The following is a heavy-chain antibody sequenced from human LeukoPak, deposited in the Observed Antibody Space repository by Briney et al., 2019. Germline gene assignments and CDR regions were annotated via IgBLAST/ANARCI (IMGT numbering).Heavy chain of an antibody. D-gene: IGHD6-13*01. Sequence: SETLSLTCTVSGGSISSYYRSWVRQPPGKGLEWIGYISYSGSTNYNPSLKSRVTISVHTSKNQFSLKLSSVTAADTAIYYCARLYSSSLGRVFDYWGQGTLVTVSS. CDR2: ISYSGST. CDR1: GGSISSYY. CDR3: ARLYSSSLGRVFDY. J-gene: IGHJ4*02. V-gene: IGHV4-59*01.